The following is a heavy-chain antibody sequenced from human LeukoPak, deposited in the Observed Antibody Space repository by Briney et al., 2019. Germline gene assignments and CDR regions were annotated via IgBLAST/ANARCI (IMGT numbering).Heavy chain of an antibody. CDR2: IYYSGST. J-gene: IGHJ2*01. D-gene: IGHD3-22*01. V-gene: IGHV4-59*01. CDR1: GGSISSYY. Sequence: SETLSLTCTVSGGSISSYYWSWIRQPPGKGLEWIGYIYYSGSTNYNPSLKSRVTISVDTSKNQFPLKLSSVTAADTAVYYCAGKTYYYDSSGYGAVTYFDLWGRGTLVTVSS. CDR3: AGKTYYYDSSGYGAVTYFDL.